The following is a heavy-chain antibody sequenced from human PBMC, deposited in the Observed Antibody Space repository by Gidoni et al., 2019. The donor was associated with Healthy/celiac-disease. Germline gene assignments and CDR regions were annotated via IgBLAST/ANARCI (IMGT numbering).Heavy chain of an antibody. CDR3: ARDSAKYYYDVPSDY. CDR1: GYTFTSYA. V-gene: IGHV1-3*01. Sequence: QVQLVQSGAEVKKPGASVKVSCKASGYTFTSYAMHWVRQAPGQRLEWMGWINAGNGNTKDSQKFQGRVTITSDTSASTAYMELSSLRSEDTAVYYCARDSAKYYYDVPSDYWGQGTLVTVSS. J-gene: IGHJ4*02. D-gene: IGHD3-22*01. CDR2: INAGNGNT.